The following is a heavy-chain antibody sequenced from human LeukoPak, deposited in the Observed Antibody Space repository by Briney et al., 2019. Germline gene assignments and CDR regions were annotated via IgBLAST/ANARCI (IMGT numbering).Heavy chain of an antibody. D-gene: IGHD2-2*01. CDR3: ARLKCISTTCPSRYVMDV. CDR1: GGSISSYY. V-gene: IGHV4-59*01. Sequence: PSETLSLTCSVSGGSISSYYWSWIRQPPGKGLEYIGYIYYSGSTNYNPSLKSRVTISVDTSKDQFSLNLTSVTAADTAVYYCARLKCISTTCPSRYVMDVWGQGTTVTVSS. CDR2: IYYSGST. J-gene: IGHJ6*02.